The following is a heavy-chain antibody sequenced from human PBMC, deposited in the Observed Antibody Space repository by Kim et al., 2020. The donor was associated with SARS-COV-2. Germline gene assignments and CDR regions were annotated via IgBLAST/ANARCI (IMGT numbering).Heavy chain of an antibody. J-gene: IGHJ3*02. Sequence: SETLSLTCTVSGASLSGGRYYWTWIRQHPGKGLEWIGYIYYSGSTWYNPSLKSQPSISVDTSKNQFSLKLSSVTAADTAVYFCARASSGTYSETFDIWG. D-gene: IGHD1-26*01. CDR2: IYYSGST. CDR1: GASLSGGRYY. CDR3: ARASSGTYSETFDI. V-gene: IGHV4-31*01.